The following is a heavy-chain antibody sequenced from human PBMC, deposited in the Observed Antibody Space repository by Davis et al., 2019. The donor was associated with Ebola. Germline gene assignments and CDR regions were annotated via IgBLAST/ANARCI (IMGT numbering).Heavy chain of an antibody. Sequence: SETLSLTCTVSGGSISSSSYYWGWIRQPPGKGLEWIGSIYYSGSTYYNPSLKSRVTISVDTSKNQFSLKLSSVTAADTVVYYCARRKLRFPTDYGMDVWGQGTTVTVSS. CDR2: IYYSGST. CDR3: ARRKLRFPTDYGMDV. V-gene: IGHV4-39*01. D-gene: IGHD3-3*01. CDR1: GGSISSSSYY. J-gene: IGHJ6*02.